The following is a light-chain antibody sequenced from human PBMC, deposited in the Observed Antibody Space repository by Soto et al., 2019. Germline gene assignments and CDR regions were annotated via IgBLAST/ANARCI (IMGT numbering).Light chain of an antibody. Sequence: QPVLTQPPSVSGAPGQTVTISCTGSSSNIGAGYDVHWYQQLPGTAPKVLIYGNTNRPSGIPDRFSASRSGTSASLAISGLQAEDEAEYYCQSYDSSLSVVFGGGTKLTVL. V-gene: IGLV1-40*01. CDR3: QSYDSSLSVV. CDR1: SSNIGAGYD. J-gene: IGLJ2*01. CDR2: GNT.